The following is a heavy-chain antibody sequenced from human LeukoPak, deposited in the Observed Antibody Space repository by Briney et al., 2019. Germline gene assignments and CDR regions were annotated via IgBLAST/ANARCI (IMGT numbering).Heavy chain of an antibody. D-gene: IGHD6-13*01. CDR2: IYYSGDT. CDR3: ARGEAAAAADWYFDL. CDR1: GGSITSSSHY. V-gene: IGHV4-39*07. J-gene: IGHJ2*01. Sequence: SETLSLTCTVSGGSITSSSHYWGWIRQPPGKGLEWIGSIYYSGDTYYNPSLKSRVTISVDTSKNQFSLKLSSVTAADTAVYYCARGEAAAAADWYFDLWGRGTLVTVSS.